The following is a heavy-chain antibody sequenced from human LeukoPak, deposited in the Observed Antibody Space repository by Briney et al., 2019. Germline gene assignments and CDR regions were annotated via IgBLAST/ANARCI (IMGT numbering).Heavy chain of an antibody. J-gene: IGHJ5*02. V-gene: IGHV3-30*01. CDR1: GFTFSSYA. D-gene: IGHD2-2*02. CDR2: ISYDGSNK. CDR3: ARDSLYPKNWFDP. Sequence: GGSLRLSCAASGFTFSSYAMHWVRQAPGKGLEWVAVISYDGSNKYYADSVKGRFTISRDNSKNTLYLQMNSLRAEDTAVYYCARDSLYPKNWFDPWGQGTLVTASS.